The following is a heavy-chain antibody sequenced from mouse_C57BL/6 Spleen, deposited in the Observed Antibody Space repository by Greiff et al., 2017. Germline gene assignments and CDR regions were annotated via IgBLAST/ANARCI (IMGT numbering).Heavy chain of an antibody. J-gene: IGHJ4*01. CDR2: INYDGSSS. CDR1: GFTFSDYY. CDR3: ARDFVDAMDY. Sequence: EVMLVESEGGLVQPGSSMKLSCTASGFTFSDYYMAWVRQVPEKGLEWVANINYDGSSSYYLDSLKSRFIISRDNAKNILYLQMSSLKSEDTATYYCARDFVDAMDYWGQGTSVTVSS. V-gene: IGHV5-16*01.